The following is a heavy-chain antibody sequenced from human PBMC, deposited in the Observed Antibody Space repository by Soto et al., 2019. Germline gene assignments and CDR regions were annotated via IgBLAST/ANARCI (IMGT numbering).Heavy chain of an antibody. V-gene: IGHV1-18*01. CDR3: ARDRVQGVVTAHYYGMDV. J-gene: IGHJ6*02. Sequence: ASVKVSCKASGYKFTGYGISWVRQAPGQGLEWMGWISAYTGNTKYARKFQDRVTMTVDTSANTAYMDLKSLRSDDTAVYYCARDRVQGVVTAHYYGMDVWGLGTMVTVSS. CDR1: GYKFTGYG. D-gene: IGHD3-22*01. CDR2: ISAYTGNT.